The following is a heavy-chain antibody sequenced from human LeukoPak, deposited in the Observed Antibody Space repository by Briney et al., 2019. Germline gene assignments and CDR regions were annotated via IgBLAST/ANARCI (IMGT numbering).Heavy chain of an antibody. CDR1: GFTSSNYG. Sequence: GGSLRLSCAASGFTSSNYGMSWVRQAPGKGLEWVANINQEGSEKYFVDSVKGRFTISRDNAKNSLHLQMNTLTAEDTAVYYCARERDGRFFDYWGQGTLVTVSS. V-gene: IGHV3-7*01. CDR3: ARERDGRFFDY. D-gene: IGHD5-24*01. CDR2: INQEGSEK. J-gene: IGHJ4*02.